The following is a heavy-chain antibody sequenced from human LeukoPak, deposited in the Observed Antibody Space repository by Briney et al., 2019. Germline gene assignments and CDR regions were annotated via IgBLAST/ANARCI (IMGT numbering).Heavy chain of an antibody. CDR3: ARDHLVNAYCGGDCSDFDY. CDR1: GYTFTGYY. V-gene: IGHV1-2*06. D-gene: IGHD2-21*02. J-gene: IGHJ4*02. Sequence: ASVKVSCKASGYTFTGYYMHWVRRAPGQGLEWMGRINPNSGGTNYAQKFQGRVTMTRDTSISTAYMELSRLRSDDTAVYYCARDHLVNAYCGGDCSDFDYWGQGTLVTVSS. CDR2: INPNSGGT.